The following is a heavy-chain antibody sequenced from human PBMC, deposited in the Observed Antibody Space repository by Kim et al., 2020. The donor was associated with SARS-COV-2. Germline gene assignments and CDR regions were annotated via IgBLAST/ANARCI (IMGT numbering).Heavy chain of an antibody. CDR3: ARGQEWLRSYYYYYYGMDV. CDR2: INHSGST. J-gene: IGHJ6*02. D-gene: IGHD5-12*01. V-gene: IGHV4-34*01. Sequence: SETLSLTCAVYGGSFSGYYWSWIRQPPGKGLEWIGEINHSGSTNYNPSLKSRVTISVDTSKNQFSLKLSSVTAADTAVYYCARGQEWLRSYYYYYYGMDVWGQGTTVTVSS. CDR1: GGSFSGYY.